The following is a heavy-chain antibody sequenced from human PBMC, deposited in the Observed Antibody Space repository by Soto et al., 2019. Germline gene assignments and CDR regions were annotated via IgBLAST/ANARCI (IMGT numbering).Heavy chain of an antibody. V-gene: IGHV4-61*01. Sequence: QVQLQESGPGLVKPSETLSLTCTVSGGSVSSGSYYWSWIRQPPGKGLEWIGYIYYSGSTNYNPSLKSRVTISVDTSKNQFSLKLSSVTAADTAVYYCARVDLWFDPWGQGTLVTVSS. D-gene: IGHD2-2*03. J-gene: IGHJ5*02. CDR3: ARVDLWFDP. CDR1: GGSVSSGSYY. CDR2: IYYSGST.